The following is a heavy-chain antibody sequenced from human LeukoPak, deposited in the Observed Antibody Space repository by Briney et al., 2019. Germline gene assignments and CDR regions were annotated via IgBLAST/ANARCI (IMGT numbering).Heavy chain of an antibody. J-gene: IGHJ4*02. D-gene: IGHD5-12*01. V-gene: IGHV3-7*01. CDR2: IKPDGSEK. Sequence: GGSLRLSCAASGFTFSNYWMSWVRQAPGKGLEWVANIKPDGSEKYYVDSVKGRFSISRDDAKNSLYVQMNSLRDEDTAVYCARDEYSGWNLEYWGQGTLVTVSS. CDR1: GFTFSNYW. CDR3: ARDEYSGWNLEY.